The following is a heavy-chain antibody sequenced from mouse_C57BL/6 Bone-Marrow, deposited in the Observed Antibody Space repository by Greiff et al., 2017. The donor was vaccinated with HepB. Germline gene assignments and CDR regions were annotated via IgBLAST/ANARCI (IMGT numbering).Heavy chain of an antibody. Sequence: VQLQQPGAELVRPGTSVKLSCKASGYTFTSYWMHWVKQRPGQGLEWIGVIDPFDSYTNYNQKFKGKATLTVDTSSSTAYMQLSSLTSEDSAVYYCARWDSYYAMDYWGQGTSVTVSS. CDR1: GYTFTSYW. CDR2: IDPFDSYT. CDR3: ARWDSYYAMDY. V-gene: IGHV1-59*01. J-gene: IGHJ4*01. D-gene: IGHD4-1*01.